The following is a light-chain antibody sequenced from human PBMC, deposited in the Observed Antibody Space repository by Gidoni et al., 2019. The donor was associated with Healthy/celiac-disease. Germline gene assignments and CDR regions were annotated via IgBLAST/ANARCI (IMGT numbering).Light chain of an antibody. CDR3: QQYGSSPRT. J-gene: IGKJ1*01. CDR1: QSVSSSY. V-gene: IGKV3-20*01. Sequence: EIVLTQSPGTLSLSPGERATLSCRASQSVSSSYLAGYQQKPGQAPRLLIYGASSRATGIPDRFSGSVSGTDFTLTISRLEPEDFAVYYCQQYGSSPRTFGQGTKVEIK. CDR2: GAS.